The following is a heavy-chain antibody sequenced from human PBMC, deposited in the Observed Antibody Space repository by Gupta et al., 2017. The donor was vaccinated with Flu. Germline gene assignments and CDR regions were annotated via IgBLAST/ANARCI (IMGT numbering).Heavy chain of an antibody. CDR3: ARGLPATVTTLEY. CDR1: GFPFSSYG. D-gene: IGHD4-17*01. J-gene: IGHJ4*02. Sequence: QVQLVESGGGVVQPGRSLRLSCAASGFPFSSYGMHWVRQAPGKGLEWVAVIWYDGSNKYYADSVKGRFTISRDNSKNTLYLQMNSLRAEDTAVYYCARGLPATVTTLEYWGQGTLVTVSS. CDR2: IWYDGSNK. V-gene: IGHV3-33*01.